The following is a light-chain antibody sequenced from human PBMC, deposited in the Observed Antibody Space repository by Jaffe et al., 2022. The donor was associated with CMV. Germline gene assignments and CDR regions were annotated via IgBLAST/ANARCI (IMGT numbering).Light chain of an antibody. CDR3: QSADTRGSQVI. V-gene: IGLV3-25*03. CDR1: SLAKQH. Sequence: SFELTQPPSVSVSPGQTARITCSGDSLAKQHVYWYQQHPGQAPVMVIYKDRERPSGIPERFSGSGSGTTVTLTITGVEAEDEADYYCQSADTRGSQVIFGGGTKLTVL. CDR2: KDR. J-gene: IGLJ2*01.